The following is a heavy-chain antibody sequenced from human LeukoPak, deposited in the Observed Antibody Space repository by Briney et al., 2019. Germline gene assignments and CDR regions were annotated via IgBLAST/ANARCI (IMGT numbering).Heavy chain of an antibody. CDR2: ISYDGSNK. CDR1: GFTFSSYA. CDR3: ARDEPDDFWSGSGYFDY. Sequence: GGSLRLSCAASGFTFSSYAMHWVRQAPGKGLEWVAVISYDGSNKYYADSVKGRFTISRDNSKNTLYLQMNSLRAEDTAVYYCARDEPDDFWSGSGYFDYWGQGTLVTVSS. V-gene: IGHV3-30-3*01. D-gene: IGHD3-3*01. J-gene: IGHJ4*02.